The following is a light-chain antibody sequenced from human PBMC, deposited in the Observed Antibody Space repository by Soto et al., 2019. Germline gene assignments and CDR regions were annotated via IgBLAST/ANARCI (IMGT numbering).Light chain of an antibody. Sequence: ETVVTQSPATLSVSPGERATLSCRASQSVTTNLAWYQQKPGQAPRLLIYGASTRATGVPARFSGSGSGTEFTLTISSLQSEDCAVYYCQQYKNWPWTFGQGTKVDIK. CDR2: GAS. V-gene: IGKV3-15*01. CDR1: QSVTTN. J-gene: IGKJ1*01. CDR3: QQYKNWPWT.